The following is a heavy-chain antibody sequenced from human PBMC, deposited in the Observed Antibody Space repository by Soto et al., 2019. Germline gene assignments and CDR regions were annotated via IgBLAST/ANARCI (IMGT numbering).Heavy chain of an antibody. CDR1: GFTFSRYA. V-gene: IGHV3-48*01. Sequence: PGGSLRLSCAACGFTFSRYAMNWVRQAPGKGLEWVSYINHDSGTIYYADSVKGRFTISRDNANNLLSLQMNSLRAEDTAVYYCARDRGYTGYDFAYWGQGTLVTVSS. CDR2: INHDSGTI. D-gene: IGHD5-12*01. CDR3: ARDRGYTGYDFAY. J-gene: IGHJ4*02.